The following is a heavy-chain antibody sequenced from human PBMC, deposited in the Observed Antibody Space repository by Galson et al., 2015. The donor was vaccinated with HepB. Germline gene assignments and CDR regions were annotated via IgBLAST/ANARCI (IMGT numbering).Heavy chain of an antibody. CDR1: GFAFDTHA. J-gene: IGHJ5*01. Sequence: SLRLSCAASGFAFDTHAMSWVRQAPGRGLEWISGISGNGDSTFYADSVKGRFTVSRDNSNNTLYLQMNSLRAEDAGLYCCAKGHGVFDSWGQGILVTVSS. CDR2: ISGNGDST. V-gene: IGHV3-23*01. CDR3: AKGHGVFDS. D-gene: IGHD5-24*01.